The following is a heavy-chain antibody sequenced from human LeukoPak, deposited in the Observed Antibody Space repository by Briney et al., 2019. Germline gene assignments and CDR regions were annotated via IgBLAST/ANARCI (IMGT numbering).Heavy chain of an antibody. J-gene: IGHJ4*02. Sequence: GGSLRLSCAASGFTFSSYSINWVRQAPGKGLEWVSSISSSSSYIYYADSVKGRFTISRDNAKNSLYLQMNSLRAEDTAVYYCARSRGLRRGLVDYWGQGTLVTVSS. CDR2: ISSSSSYI. CDR1: GFTFSSYS. D-gene: IGHD4-17*01. CDR3: ARSRGLRRGLVDY. V-gene: IGHV3-21*01.